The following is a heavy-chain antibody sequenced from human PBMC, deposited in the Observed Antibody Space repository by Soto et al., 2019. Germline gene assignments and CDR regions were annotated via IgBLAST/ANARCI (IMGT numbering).Heavy chain of an antibody. CDR2: IKPDNGDT. V-gene: IGHV1-18*04. J-gene: IGHJ5*02. Sequence: QLQLVQSGAEVERPGASVRVSCKAYGYPFSKYGISWIRQAPGQGLEWMGWIKPDNGDTNYAQKLQGRVTMTTDTSSTTAYMALRSLRSDDTAVYYCATSYASGFDPWGQGTLVRVSS. CDR3: ATSYASGFDP. CDR1: GYPFSKYG. D-gene: IGHD3-10*01.